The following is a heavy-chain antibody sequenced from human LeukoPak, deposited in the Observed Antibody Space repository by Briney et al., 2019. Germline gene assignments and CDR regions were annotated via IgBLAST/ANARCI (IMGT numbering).Heavy chain of an antibody. CDR1: GFTFSSYW. CDR2: IKTDGSEK. D-gene: IGHD6-19*01. V-gene: IGHV3-7*03. J-gene: IGHJ4*02. Sequence: TGGSLRLSCEASGFTFSSYWMSWVRQAPGKGLEWVANIKTDGSEKYYVDSVKGRFTISRDNAKNSLYLQMNSLRAEDTAVYYCAKDQLRIAVAGLFDYWGQGTLVTVSS. CDR3: AKDQLRIAVAGLFDY.